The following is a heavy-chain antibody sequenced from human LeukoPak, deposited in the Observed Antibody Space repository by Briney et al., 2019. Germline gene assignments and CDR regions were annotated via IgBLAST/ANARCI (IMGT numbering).Heavy chain of an antibody. D-gene: IGHD1-1*01. CDR3: ARHMTTANNWFDP. Sequence: ASVKVSCKASGYTFTGYFMHWVRRAPGQGLEWMGWINPKTGVTNYEQKFQGRVIMTRDTSISTVYMEVTRLTSDDTAVYYCARHMTTANNWFDPWGQGTLVTVSS. CDR1: GYTFTGYF. V-gene: IGHV1-2*02. CDR2: INPKTGVT. J-gene: IGHJ5*02.